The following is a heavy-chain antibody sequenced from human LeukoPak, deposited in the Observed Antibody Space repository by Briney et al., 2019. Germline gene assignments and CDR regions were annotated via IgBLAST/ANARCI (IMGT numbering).Heavy chain of an antibody. CDR2: IDSSSRNI. D-gene: IGHD3-22*01. J-gene: IGHJ4*02. CDR1: GFTFSTYG. CDR3: ARDLAYYYDSSYD. V-gene: IGHV3-21*01. Sequence: NAGGSLRLSCAASGFTFSTYGMHWVRQAPGKGLEWVSSIDSSSRNINYADSVKGRFTISRDNAKNALYLQMNSLRAEDTAVYYCARDLAYYYDSSYDWGQGTLVTVSS.